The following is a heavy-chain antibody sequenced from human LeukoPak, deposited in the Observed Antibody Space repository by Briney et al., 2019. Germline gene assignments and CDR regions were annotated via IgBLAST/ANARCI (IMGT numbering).Heavy chain of an antibody. D-gene: IGHD6-19*01. J-gene: IGHJ4*02. CDR2: NNANSGGT. V-gene: IGHV1-2*02. CDR1: GYTFTGYY. Sequence: ASVKVSCKASGYTFTGYYIHWVRQAPGQGLELKGWNNANSGGTKYAQKFHGRVTMTRDTSMSTAFMELTRLESYDTAGNYCAREDSDWAFDYWGQETLVSVSS. CDR3: AREDSDWAFDY.